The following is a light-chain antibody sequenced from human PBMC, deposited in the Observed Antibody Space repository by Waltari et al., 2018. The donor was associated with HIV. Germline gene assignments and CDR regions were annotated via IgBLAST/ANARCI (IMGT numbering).Light chain of an antibody. Sequence: EIVLTQSPATLSLSPGERATLPCGASQSISTYLAWYQKKLGQAPRLLIYDASKRATGIPARFSGSGSGTDFTLTISSLEPEDFAVYYCQHRKEWPPGASFGPGTKVDVK. J-gene: IGKJ3*01. CDR3: QHRKEWPPGAS. CDR1: QSISTY. V-gene: IGKV3-11*01. CDR2: DAS.